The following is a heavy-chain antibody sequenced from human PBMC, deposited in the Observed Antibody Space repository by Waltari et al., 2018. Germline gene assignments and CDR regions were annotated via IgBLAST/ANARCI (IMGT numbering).Heavy chain of an antibody. CDR2: ISWNSGRV. J-gene: IGHJ3*02. Sequence: EVQLLESGGGLVQPGRSWRISCAASGFTCEDYAMHWVRQTPGKGLEWVSGISWNSGRVVYADSVKGRFTISRDNAKNSLHLQMNSLRAEDTALYYCAKPQWLSPDAFDIWGQGTMVTVSS. D-gene: IGHD6-19*01. V-gene: IGHV3-9*01. CDR3: AKPQWLSPDAFDI. CDR1: GFTCEDYA.